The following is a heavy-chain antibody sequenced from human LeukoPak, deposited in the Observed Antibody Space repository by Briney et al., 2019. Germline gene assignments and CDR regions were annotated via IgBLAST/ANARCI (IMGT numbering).Heavy chain of an antibody. V-gene: IGHV3-23*01. CDR2: ISGSGGNT. CDR1: GYTFTSYG. J-gene: IGHJ4*02. Sequence: SCKASGYTFTSYGISWVRQAPGKGLDWVSAISGSGGNTYYADYVKGRFTISRDNSKNTLYLQMNSLRAEDTAVYYCAKAPGGIVAYWGQGTLVTVSS. D-gene: IGHD3-16*01. CDR3: AKAPGGIVAY.